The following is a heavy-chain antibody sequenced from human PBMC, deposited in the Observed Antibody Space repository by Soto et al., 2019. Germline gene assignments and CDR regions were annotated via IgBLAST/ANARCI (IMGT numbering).Heavy chain of an antibody. CDR3: ARTIGGPXGYSYGSDYYYYYGMDV. V-gene: IGHV2-70*01. J-gene: IGHJ6*02. CDR2: IDWDDDK. Sequence: PSQTLTLTCTFSGFSLSTSGMCVSWIRQPPGKALEWLALIDWDDDKYYSTSLKTRLTISKDTSKNQVVLTMTNMDPVDTATYYCARTIGGPXGYSYGSDYYYYYGMDVWGQGTTVTVSS. CDR1: GFSLSTSGMC. D-gene: IGHD5-18*01.